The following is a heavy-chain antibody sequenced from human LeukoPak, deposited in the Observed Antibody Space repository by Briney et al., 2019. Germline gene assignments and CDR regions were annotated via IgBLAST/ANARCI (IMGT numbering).Heavy chain of an antibody. CDR3: ARGQTLLLWFGEINWFDP. Sequence: ASVKVSCKASGYTLTGYYMYWVRQAPGQGLEWMGWINPNSGGTNYAQKFQGRVTMTRDTSISTACMELSRLRSDDTAVYYCARGQTLLLWFGEINWFDPWGQGTLVTVSS. CDR2: INPNSGGT. V-gene: IGHV1-2*02. D-gene: IGHD3-10*01. CDR1: GYTLTGYY. J-gene: IGHJ5*02.